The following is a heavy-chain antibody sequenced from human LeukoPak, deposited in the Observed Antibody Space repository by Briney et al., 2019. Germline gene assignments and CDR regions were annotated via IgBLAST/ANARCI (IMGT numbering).Heavy chain of an antibody. CDR2: ISHSGNS. J-gene: IGHJ4*02. V-gene: IGHV4-4*02. D-gene: IGHD3-3*01. Sequence: SETLSLTCAVSGGSISSNNWWSWVRQPPGKGLEWIGEISHSGNSNYNPSLKSRVTISVDTSKNQFSLKLSSVTAADTAVYYCARYTIFGVVTEFDYWGQGTLVTVSS. CDR1: GGSISSNNW. CDR3: ARYTIFGVVTEFDY.